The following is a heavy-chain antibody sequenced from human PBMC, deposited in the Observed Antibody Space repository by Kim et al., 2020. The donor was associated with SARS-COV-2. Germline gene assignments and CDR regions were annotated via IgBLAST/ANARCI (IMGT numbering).Heavy chain of an antibody. J-gene: IGHJ4*02. CDR2: IWHDGSNK. CDR3: ARQNYFDY. Sequence: GGSLRLSCAATGFTLSTYGIHWVRQTPGKGLEWVAVIWHDGSNKYYADSVKGRFSISRDNSKNMVYLQMNSLRAEDTAVYYCARQNYFDYWGQGTLVIVSS. V-gene: IGHV3-33*01. CDR1: GFTLSTYG.